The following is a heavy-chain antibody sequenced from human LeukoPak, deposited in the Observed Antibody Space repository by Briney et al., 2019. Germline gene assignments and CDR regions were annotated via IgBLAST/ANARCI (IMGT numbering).Heavy chain of an antibody. D-gene: IGHD3-22*01. CDR2: IKQDGSEK. CDR1: GFTFSSYW. CDR3: ARDIHYYDSSGPGAFDI. V-gene: IGHV3-7*01. Sequence: GGSLRLSCAASGFTFSSYWMSWVRQAPGKGLEWVANIKQDGSEKYYVDSVKGRFTISRDNAKHSLYLQMNSLRAEDTAVYYCARDIHYYDSSGPGAFDIWGQGTMVTVSS. J-gene: IGHJ3*02.